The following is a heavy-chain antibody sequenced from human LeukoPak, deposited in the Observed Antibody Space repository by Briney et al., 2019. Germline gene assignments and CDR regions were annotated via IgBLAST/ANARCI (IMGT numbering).Heavy chain of an antibody. CDR3: ARVRESYFAFDI. J-gene: IGHJ3*02. CDR2: IYTSGST. CDR1: GDSISSGIHS. V-gene: IGHV4-61*02. Sequence: SETLSLTCNVSGDSISSGIHSWSWIRQPAGKGLEYIGRIYTSGSTNYSPSLKSRVTISLDTSKNQVSLNLTSVTAADTAVYYCARVRESYFAFDIWGQGKMVTVSS. D-gene: IGHD1-26*01.